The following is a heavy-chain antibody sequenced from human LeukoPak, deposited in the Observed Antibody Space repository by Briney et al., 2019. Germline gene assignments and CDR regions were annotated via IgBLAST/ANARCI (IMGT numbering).Heavy chain of an antibody. D-gene: IGHD2-2*01. Sequence: SQTLSLTCTVSGGSITSGNYFWSWIRQPAGKALEWNGSIHTSGTTTYNPSLKSRITISVDSSKNLLSLKLNSVTAADTAVYYCATTAVPATYGAFDIWGQGTMVTVSS. CDR1: GGSITSGNYF. V-gene: IGHV4-61*02. CDR3: ATTAVPATYGAFDI. J-gene: IGHJ3*02. CDR2: IHTSGTT.